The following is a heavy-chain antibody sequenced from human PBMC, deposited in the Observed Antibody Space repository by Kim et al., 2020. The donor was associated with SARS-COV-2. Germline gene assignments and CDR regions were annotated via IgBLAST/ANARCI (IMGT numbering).Heavy chain of an antibody. CDR3: ARFFQPYYNGMDV. CDR2: IYYSGNT. J-gene: IGHJ6*02. CDR1: GASISGYY. Sequence: SETLSLTCIISGASISGYYWSWIRQPPGKGLEWIGHIYYSGNTNYNPSLKSRVTISIDTSNNQFSLNLSSVTAADTAVYYCARFFQPYYNGMDVWGQGTTVTVSS. D-gene: IGHD3-3*01. V-gene: IGHV4-59*13.